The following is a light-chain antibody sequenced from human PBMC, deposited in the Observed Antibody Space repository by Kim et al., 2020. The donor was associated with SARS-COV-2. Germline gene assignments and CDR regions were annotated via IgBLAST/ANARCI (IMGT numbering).Light chain of an antibody. CDR2: LNSDGSH. J-gene: IGLJ3*02. V-gene: IGLV4-69*01. CDR1: SGHSSYA. Sequence: QPVLTQSPSASASLGASVKLTCTLSSGHSSYAIAWHQQQPEKGPRYLMKLNSDGSHSKGDGIPDRFSGSSSGSERYLTVSRLQSEDEADYYCQTWDTDIRVFGGGTQLTVL. CDR3: QTWDTDIRV.